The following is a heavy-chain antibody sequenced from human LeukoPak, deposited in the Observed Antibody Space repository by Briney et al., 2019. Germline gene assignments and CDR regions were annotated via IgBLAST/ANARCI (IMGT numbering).Heavy chain of an antibody. CDR3: ARDRPYGSGRAGDFDL. Sequence: PGGSLRLSCAASGFIVSDHYMNWVRQTPGKGLEWVSSIYTGGSTYYADSVKGRFTISRDNSKNTLYLQMNRLKAEDTAVYYCARDRPYGSGRAGDFDLWGRGTLVTVSS. V-gene: IGHV3-53*01. D-gene: IGHD3-10*01. CDR2: IYTGGST. CDR1: GFIVSDHY. J-gene: IGHJ2*01.